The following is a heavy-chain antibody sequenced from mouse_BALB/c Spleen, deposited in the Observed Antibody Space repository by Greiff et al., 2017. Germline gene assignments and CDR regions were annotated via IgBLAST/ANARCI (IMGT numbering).Heavy chain of an antibody. CDR1: GYTFTDYW. J-gene: IGHJ2*01. D-gene: IGHD2-4*01. V-gene: IGHV1-69*01. CDR2: IDTSDSYT. Sequence: QGQLQQPGAELVMPGASVKMSCKASGYTFTDYWMHWVKQRPGQGLEWIGAIDTSDSYTSYNQKFKGKATLTVDESSSTAYMQLSSLTSEDSAVYYCARGDYDGGDYWGQGTTLTVSS. CDR3: ARGDYDGGDY.